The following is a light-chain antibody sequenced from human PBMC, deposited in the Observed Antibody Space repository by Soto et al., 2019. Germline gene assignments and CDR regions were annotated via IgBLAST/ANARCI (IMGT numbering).Light chain of an antibody. V-gene: IGKV1-17*01. J-gene: IGKJ4*01. CDR3: QQYNSYSAHGLT. CDR2: AAS. Sequence: DIQMTQSPSSLSASVGDRVSITCRASQGIRNDLGWYQQKPGKAPKRLIYAASSLQSGVPSRFSGSGSGTEFTLTISSLQPEDFATYYCQQYNSYSAHGLTFGGGTKVGIK. CDR1: QGIRND.